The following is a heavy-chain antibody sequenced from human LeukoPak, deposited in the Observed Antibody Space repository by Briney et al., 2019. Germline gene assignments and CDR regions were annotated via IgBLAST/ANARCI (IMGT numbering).Heavy chain of an antibody. CDR2: ISSSGNTI. Sequence: GGSLRLSCAASGFTFSDYYMTWIRQAPGKGLEWVSYISSSGNTIYYADSVKGRFTTSRDNAKNSLYLQMNSLRAEDTAIYYCAREISGGMDVWGQGTTVTVSS. CDR3: AREISGGMDV. CDR1: GFTFSDYY. J-gene: IGHJ6*02. V-gene: IGHV3-11*01.